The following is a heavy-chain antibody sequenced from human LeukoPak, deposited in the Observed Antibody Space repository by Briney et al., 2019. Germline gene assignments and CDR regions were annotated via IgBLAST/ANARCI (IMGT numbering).Heavy chain of an antibody. J-gene: IGHJ4*02. Sequence: SETLSLTCTVSGGPITSYYWSWIRQPAGKGLEWIGRIYTSGSTNYNPSLKSRVTMSIDTSKNQFSLKLTSVTAADTAVYYCATSGNYAYPAKYWGQGTLVTVSS. CDR3: ATSGNYAYPAKY. CDR1: GGPITSYY. D-gene: IGHD1-7*01. V-gene: IGHV4-4*07. CDR2: IYTSGST.